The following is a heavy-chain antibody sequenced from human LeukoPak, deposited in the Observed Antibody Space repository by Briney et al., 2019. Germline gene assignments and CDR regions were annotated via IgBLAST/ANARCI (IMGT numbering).Heavy chain of an antibody. V-gene: IGHV3-23*01. CDR1: GFTFSSYA. D-gene: IGHD4-17*01. CDR2: ISGSGGST. CDR3: AQFMTTVTTYYYYGMDV. J-gene: IGHJ6*02. Sequence: GGSLRLSCAASGFTFSSYAMSWVRQAPGKGLEWVSAISGSGGSTYYADSVKGRFTISRYNSKNTLYLQMNSLRAEDTAVYYCAQFMTTVTTYYYYGMDVWGQGTTVTVSS.